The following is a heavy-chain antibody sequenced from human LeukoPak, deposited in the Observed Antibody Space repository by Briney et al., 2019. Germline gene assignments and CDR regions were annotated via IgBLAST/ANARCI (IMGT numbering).Heavy chain of an antibody. CDR2: INHSGST. CDR3: ARGPYSNDPGNWFDP. Sequence: SETLSLTCAVYGGSFSGYSWIWLRQPPGKGLECIGEINHSGSTNYNPSLKSRVTISVDTSKNQFSLKLSSVTVADTAVYYCARGPYSNDPGNWFDPWGQGTLVTVSS. D-gene: IGHD4-11*01. V-gene: IGHV4-34*01. CDR1: GGSFSGYS. J-gene: IGHJ5*02.